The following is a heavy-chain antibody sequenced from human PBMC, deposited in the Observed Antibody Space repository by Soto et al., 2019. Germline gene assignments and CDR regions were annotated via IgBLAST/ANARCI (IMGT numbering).Heavy chain of an antibody. Sequence: PSETLSLTCAVSGGSISRGGYSWSWIRQPPGKGLEWIGYIYHSGSTYYNPSLKSRVTISVDRSKNHFSLKLSSVTAADTAVYYCASYRWLQTRFDYWGQGTLVTVSS. V-gene: IGHV4-30-2*01. CDR2: IYHSGST. D-gene: IGHD5-12*01. CDR1: GGSISRGGYS. J-gene: IGHJ4*02. CDR3: ASYRWLQTRFDY.